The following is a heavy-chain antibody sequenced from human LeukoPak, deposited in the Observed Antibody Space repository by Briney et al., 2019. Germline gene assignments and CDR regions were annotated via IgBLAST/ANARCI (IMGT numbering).Heavy chain of an antibody. J-gene: IGHJ4*02. CDR1: GYTFTSYG. D-gene: IGHD6-19*01. Sequence: ASVKVSCKASGYTFTSYGISWVRQAPGQGLEWMGWISAYNGNTNYAQKLQGRVTMTTDTSTSTAYMELRSLRSDDTAVYYCARDRFYLKAIAVAGHPGDYWGQGTLATVSS. CDR3: ARDRFYLKAIAVAGHPGDY. CDR2: ISAYNGNT. V-gene: IGHV1-18*01.